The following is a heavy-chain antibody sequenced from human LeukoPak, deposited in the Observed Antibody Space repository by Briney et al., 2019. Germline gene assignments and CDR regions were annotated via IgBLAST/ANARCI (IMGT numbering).Heavy chain of an antibody. Sequence: PGGSLRLSCAASGFTFDDYAMHWVRQAPGKGLEWVSGISWNSGTIGYADSVKGRFTISRDNAKKPLYLQMNSLRAEDTALYYCAKVACSSIACYSDYWGQGTLVTVSS. J-gene: IGHJ4*02. CDR2: ISWNSGTI. D-gene: IGHD2-2*01. CDR1: GFTFDDYA. CDR3: AKVACSSIACYSDY. V-gene: IGHV3-9*01.